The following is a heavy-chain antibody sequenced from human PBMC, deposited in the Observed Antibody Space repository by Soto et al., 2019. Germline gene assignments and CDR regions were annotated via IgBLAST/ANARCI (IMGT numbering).Heavy chain of an antibody. J-gene: IGHJ4*02. D-gene: IGHD3-3*01. CDR1: GGSFNSGSYS. V-gene: IGHV4-61*01. Sequence: PSETLSLPCPVTGGSFNSGSYSWSWIRQPPGKGLEWIGYVYHTGRTSYNPSLKSRVSISMDTSKNQFSLNLDSVTAADTAVYFCARDFAYFDSWGQGTLVTVSS. CDR3: ARDFAYFDS. CDR2: VYHTGRT.